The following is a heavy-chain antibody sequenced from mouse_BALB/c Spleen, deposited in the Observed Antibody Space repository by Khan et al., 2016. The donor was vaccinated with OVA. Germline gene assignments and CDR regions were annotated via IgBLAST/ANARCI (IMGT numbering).Heavy chain of an antibody. V-gene: IGHV1-87*01. CDR1: GYTFTSYW. J-gene: IGHJ2*01. CDR2: IYHGDGDT. Sequence: VQLQESGAELARPGTSVKLSCKASGYTFTSYWMQWVKQRPGQGLEWIGSIYHGDGDTRYTQKFKGKATLTADKSSSTAYMQLSSLASEDVAVYYCARGGITAGYFDYGGQGTTLTVSS. CDR3: ARGGITAGYFDY. D-gene: IGHD2-4*01.